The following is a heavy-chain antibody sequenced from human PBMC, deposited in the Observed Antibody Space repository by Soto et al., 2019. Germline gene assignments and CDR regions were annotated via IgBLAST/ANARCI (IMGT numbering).Heavy chain of an antibody. J-gene: IGHJ5*02. D-gene: IGHD2-2*01. V-gene: IGHV4-34*01. CDR2: INHSGST. CDR3: ARGLPYCSSTSCPAWFDP. CDR1: GGSFSGYY. Sequence: SETLSLTCAVYGGSFSGYYWSWIRQPPGKGLEWIEEINHSGSTNYNPSLKSRVTISVDTSKNQFSLKLSSVTAADTAVYYCARGLPYCSSTSCPAWFDPWGQGTLVTVSS.